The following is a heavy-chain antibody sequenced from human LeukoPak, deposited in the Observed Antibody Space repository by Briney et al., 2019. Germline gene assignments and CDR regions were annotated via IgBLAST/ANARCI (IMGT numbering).Heavy chain of an antibody. CDR2: IHYSGTT. CDR1: GGSIRGGPYH. Sequence: SQTLSLTCAVSGGSIRGGPYHWSWIRQHPGKGLEWSGYIHYSGTTYYNPSLKSRVTISVDTSNNQFSLKLSSVSAADTAVYYCARADCSTTCYYFDDWGRGTLVTVSS. V-gene: IGHV4-31*11. D-gene: IGHD2-2*01. J-gene: IGHJ4*02. CDR3: ARADCSTTCYYFDD.